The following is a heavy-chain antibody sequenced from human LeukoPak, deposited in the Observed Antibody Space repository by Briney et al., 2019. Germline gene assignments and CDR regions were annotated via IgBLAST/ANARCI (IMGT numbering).Heavy chain of an antibody. Sequence: PGGSLRLSCAASGFTFSSYGMHWVRQAPGKGLEWVAVIWYDGSNKYYADSVKGRFTISRDNSKNTLYLQMNSLRAEDTAVYYCARGLPSDSSGYYPYYFDYWGQGTLVTVSS. D-gene: IGHD3-22*01. CDR2: IWYDGSNK. CDR3: ARGLPSDSSGYYPYYFDY. CDR1: GFTFSSYG. J-gene: IGHJ4*02. V-gene: IGHV3-33*01.